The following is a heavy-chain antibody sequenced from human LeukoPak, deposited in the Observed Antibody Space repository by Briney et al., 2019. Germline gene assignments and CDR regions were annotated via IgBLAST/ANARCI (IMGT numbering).Heavy chain of an antibody. CDR3: ARDRSQTVDYYDSSRYYDAFDI. V-gene: IGHV1-18*01. CDR1: GYTLTRYG. D-gene: IGHD3-22*01. J-gene: IGHJ3*02. Sequence: ASVTVSFKASGYTLTRYGISWVRQAPGQGLEWMGWICAYNGNTNYAQKLQGRVTITTDTSTSTAYMELRSLRSDDTAVYYCARDRSQTVDYYDSSRYYDAFDIWGQGTMVTVSS. CDR2: ICAYNGNT.